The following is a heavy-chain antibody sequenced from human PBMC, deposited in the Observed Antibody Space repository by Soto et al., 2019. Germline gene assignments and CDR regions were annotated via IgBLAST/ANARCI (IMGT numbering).Heavy chain of an antibody. Sequence: SETLSLTCAVYGGSFSGYYWSWIRQPPGKGLEWIGEINHSGSTNYNPSLKSRVTISVDTSKNQFSLKLSSVTAADTAVYYCARARGYYDSSGYYGYWGQGTLVTVSS. CDR1: GGSFSGYY. CDR2: INHSGST. V-gene: IGHV4-34*01. D-gene: IGHD3-22*01. CDR3: ARARGYYDSSGYYGY. J-gene: IGHJ4*02.